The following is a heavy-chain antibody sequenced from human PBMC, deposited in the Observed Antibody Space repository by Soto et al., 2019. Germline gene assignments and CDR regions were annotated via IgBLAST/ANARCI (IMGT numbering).Heavy chain of an antibody. D-gene: IGHD2-21*02. CDR3: AKDSGHYPYCDGRCYSLIDF. J-gene: IGHJ4*02. CDR2: ISSDGSYK. CDR1: GFTFSIYG. V-gene: IGHV3-30*18. Sequence: QVQLVESGGGVVQPERSLRLSCGASGFTFSIYGMHWVRQAPGKGLEWVALISSDGSYKYNAVSVRGRFTISRDNSKNTLFLQMDSLRPDDTAVYYCAKDSGHYPYCDGRCYSLIDFWGQGTLVTVSS.